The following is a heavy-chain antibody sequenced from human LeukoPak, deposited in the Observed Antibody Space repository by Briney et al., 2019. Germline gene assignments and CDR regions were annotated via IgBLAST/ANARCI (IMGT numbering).Heavy chain of an antibody. CDR2: ISSSSSYI. Sequence: GGSLRLSCAASGFTFSSYSMNWVRQAPGKGLEWVSSISSSSSYIYYADSVKGRFTISRDNAKNSLYLQMNSLRAEDTAVYYCAADKWGPLDAFGIWGQGTMVTVTS. CDR1: GFTFSSYS. J-gene: IGHJ3*02. V-gene: IGHV3-21*01. CDR3: AADKWGPLDAFGI. D-gene: IGHD7-27*01.